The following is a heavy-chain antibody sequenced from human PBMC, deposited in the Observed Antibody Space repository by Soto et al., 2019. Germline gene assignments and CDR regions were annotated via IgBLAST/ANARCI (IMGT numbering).Heavy chain of an antibody. Sequence: ASVKVSCKASRYTFNRYYMHWVRQAPGPGLEWMGWISPHTGGTTYAQKFQGRVTMTRDTSVSTDLMELSRLGSDDTAVYYYARASQMVINPYYYPMDVWGQGTTVTVSS. CDR3: ARASQMVINPYYYPMDV. CDR1: RYTFNRYY. V-gene: IGHV1-2*02. D-gene: IGHD3-22*01. J-gene: IGHJ6*02. CDR2: ISPHTGGT.